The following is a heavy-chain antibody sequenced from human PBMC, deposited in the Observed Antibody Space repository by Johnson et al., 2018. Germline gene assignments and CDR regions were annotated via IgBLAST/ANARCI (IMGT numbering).Heavy chain of an antibody. D-gene: IGHD1-1*01. CDR1: GFTFDDYA. CDR3: AKVVKRTAGRTADAFEI. CDR2: ISWKSGVI. J-gene: IGHJ3*02. V-gene: IGHV3-9*01. Sequence: VQLVQSGGGLVQAGRSXRISCAASGFTFDDYAMHWVRQAPGKGLEWVSGISWKSGVIDYADSMKGRFTISRDNAKNSLYLQINNLRAEDKALYYCAKVVKRTAGRTADAFEILGQGTMVTVSS.